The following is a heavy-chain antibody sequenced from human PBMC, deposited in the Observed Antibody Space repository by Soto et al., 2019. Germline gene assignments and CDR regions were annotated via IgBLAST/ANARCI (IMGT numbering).Heavy chain of an antibody. CDR1: GFTFSSYE. CDR2: ISSVDSTI. V-gene: IGHV3-48*03. Sequence: EVQLVQSGGGLVQPGGSLRLSCAASGFTFSSYEMNWVRQAPGKGLEWLSYISSVDSTIYYADSVKGRFTVSRDNAKNTMDLHMNRLGVEDTAVYFCARDRRWSYGSGSYCDYWGQGTLVTVSS. J-gene: IGHJ4*02. CDR3: ARDRRWSYGSGSYCDY. D-gene: IGHD3-10*01.